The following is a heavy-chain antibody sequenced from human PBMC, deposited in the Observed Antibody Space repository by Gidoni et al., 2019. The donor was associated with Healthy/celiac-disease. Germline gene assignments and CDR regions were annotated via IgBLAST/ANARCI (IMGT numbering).Heavy chain of an antibody. CDR2: ISGSVGST. V-gene: IGHV3-23*01. CDR1: GFTFSSYA. J-gene: IGHJ4*02. Sequence: EVQLLESGGGLVQPGGSLRLSCAASGFTFSSYAMSWVRQAPGKGLEWVSAISGSVGSTYYADSVKGRFTISRDNSKNTLYLQMNSLRAEDTAVYYCAKGITIFGVVISYFDYWGQGTLVTVSS. CDR3: AKGITIFGVVISYFDY. D-gene: IGHD3-3*01.